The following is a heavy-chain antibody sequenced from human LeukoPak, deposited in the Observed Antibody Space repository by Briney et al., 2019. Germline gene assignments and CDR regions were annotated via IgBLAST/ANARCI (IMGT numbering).Heavy chain of an antibody. V-gene: IGHV1-69*05. CDR2: IIPIFGTA. Sequence: ASVKVSCKASGGTFSSYAISWVRQAPGQGLEWMGGIIPIFGTANYAQKFQGRVTITTDESTSTAYMELSSLRSEDTAVYYCARGPRSRDGYPPLYFQHWGQGTLVTVSS. CDR1: GGTFSSYA. D-gene: IGHD5-24*01. CDR3: ARGPRSRDGYPPLYFQH. J-gene: IGHJ1*01.